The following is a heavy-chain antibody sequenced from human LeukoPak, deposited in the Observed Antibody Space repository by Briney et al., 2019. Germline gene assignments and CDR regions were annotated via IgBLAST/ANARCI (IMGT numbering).Heavy chain of an antibody. D-gene: IGHD5-12*01. CDR3: AREDSGYAFFDY. Sequence: SQTLSLTCAVSGGSISSGGYSWSWLRQPPGTGLEWIGYIYHSGSTYYNPSLKSRVTISVDRSKNQFSLKLSSVTAADTAVYYCAREDSGYAFFDYWGQGTLVTVSS. V-gene: IGHV4-30-2*01. J-gene: IGHJ4*02. CDR1: GGSISSGGYS. CDR2: IYHSGST.